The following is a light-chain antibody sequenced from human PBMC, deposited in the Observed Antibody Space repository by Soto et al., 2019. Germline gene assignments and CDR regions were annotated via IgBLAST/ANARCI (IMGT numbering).Light chain of an antibody. CDR3: QQRSAWPST. Sequence: EIVLTQSPATLSLSPGERATLSCRASQSVGTYFACYQQKPGQAPSLLIYDSSNSATGIAARFSGSGSGTDFPLTISSLEHEDFAVYYCQQRSAWPSTFGGGTKVDIK. CDR1: QSVGTY. V-gene: IGKV3-11*01. J-gene: IGKJ4*01. CDR2: DSS.